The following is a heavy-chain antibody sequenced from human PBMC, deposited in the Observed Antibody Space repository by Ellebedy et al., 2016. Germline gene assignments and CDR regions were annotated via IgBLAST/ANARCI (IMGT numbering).Heavy chain of an antibody. CDR3: ARDYYGSERTPY. CDR2: IYSGGST. Sequence: GGSLRLXXAASGFTVSSNYMSWVRQAPGKGLEWVSVIYSGGSTYYADSVKGRFTISRDNSKNTLYLQMNSLRAEDTAVYYCARDYYGSERTPYWGQGTLVTVSS. J-gene: IGHJ4*02. D-gene: IGHD3-10*01. CDR1: GFTVSSNY. V-gene: IGHV3-53*01.